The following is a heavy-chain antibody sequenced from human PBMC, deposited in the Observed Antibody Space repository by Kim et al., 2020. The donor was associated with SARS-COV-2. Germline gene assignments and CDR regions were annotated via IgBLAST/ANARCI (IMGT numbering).Heavy chain of an antibody. CDR1: GFTFGDYA. CDR3: TRGPNYQYYYYGMDV. J-gene: IGHJ6*02. CDR2: IRSKAYGGTT. V-gene: IGHV3-49*04. Sequence: GGSLRLSCTASGFTFGDYAMSWVRQAPGKGLEWVGFIRSKAYGGTTEYAASVKGRFTISRDDSKSIAYLQMNSLKTEDTAVYYCTRGPNYQYYYYGMDVWGQGTTVTVSS. D-gene: IGHD2-2*01.